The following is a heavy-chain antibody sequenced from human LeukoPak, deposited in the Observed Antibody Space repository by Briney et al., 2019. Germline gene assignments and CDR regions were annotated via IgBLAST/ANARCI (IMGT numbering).Heavy chain of an antibody. CDR2: ISGSGGST. J-gene: IGHJ4*02. CDR3: AKIGRYSDGFPFY. Sequence: GGSLRLSCAASGFTFSRYGMSWVRQAPGKGLEWVAAISGSGGSTYYADSVKGRFTISRDNSKNTLYLQMNSLRAEDTAVYYCAKIGRYSDGFPFYCGQGALVTASS. CDR1: GFTFSRYG. D-gene: IGHD5-18*01. V-gene: IGHV3-23*01.